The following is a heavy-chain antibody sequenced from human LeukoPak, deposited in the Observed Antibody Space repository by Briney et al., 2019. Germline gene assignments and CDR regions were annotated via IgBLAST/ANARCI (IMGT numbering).Heavy chain of an antibody. CDR3: ASRIAASPLDY. Sequence: SETLCLTCAVSSYSISSGYYWGWIRQPPGKGLEWIGSIYHSGSTYYNPSLKSRVTISVDTSKNQFSLKLSSVTAADTAVYYCASRIAASPLDYWGQGTLVTVSS. V-gene: IGHV4-38-2*01. CDR1: SYSISSGYY. D-gene: IGHD6-6*01. CDR2: IYHSGST. J-gene: IGHJ4*02.